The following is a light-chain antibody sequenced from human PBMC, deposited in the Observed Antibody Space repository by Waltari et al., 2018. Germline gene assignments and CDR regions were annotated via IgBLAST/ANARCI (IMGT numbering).Light chain of an antibody. CDR3: EVWDSSSDHPV. CDR1: NIGSKS. CDR2: DDS. J-gene: IGLJ2*01. Sequence: SYVLTQPPSVSVAPGQTARITCGGHNIGSKSVHWYQQKPGQAPVLVVYDDSDRPSGIPERFSGANSGNTATLTISRGEAGDEADYYCEVWDSSSDHPVFGGGTKLTVL. V-gene: IGLV3-21*02.